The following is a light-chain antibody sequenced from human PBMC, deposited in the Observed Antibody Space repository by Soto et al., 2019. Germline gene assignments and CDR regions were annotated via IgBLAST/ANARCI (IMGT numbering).Light chain of an antibody. V-gene: IGKV1-5*03. J-gene: IGKJ1*01. CDR2: QAS. CDR3: QEYNAYFQA. Sequence: DIQMTQSPSTLSASVGDRVTITCRASESVSRWLAWYQQKPGRTPKLLLYQASTLETGAPSRFSGSGSGTDFNLTVSSLQPDECATYYCQEYNAYFQAFGQGTNVELK. CDR1: ESVSRW.